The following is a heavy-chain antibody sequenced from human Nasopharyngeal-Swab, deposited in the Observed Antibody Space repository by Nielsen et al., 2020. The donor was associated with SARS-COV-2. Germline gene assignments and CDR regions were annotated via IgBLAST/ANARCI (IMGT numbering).Heavy chain of an antibody. J-gene: IGHJ4*02. V-gene: IGHV3-30*18. CDR3: AKVLAVAGTGDY. CDR2: ISYDGSNK. Sequence: VRQAPGRGLEWVAVISYDGSNKYYADSVKDRFTISRDNSKNTLYLQMNSLRAEDTAVYYCAKVLAVAGTGDYWGQGTLVTVSS. D-gene: IGHD6-19*01.